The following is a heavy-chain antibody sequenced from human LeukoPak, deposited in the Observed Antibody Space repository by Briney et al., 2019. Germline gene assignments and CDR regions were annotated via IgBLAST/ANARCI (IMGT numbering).Heavy chain of an antibody. CDR3: ARSKRYSSSWSNWFDP. J-gene: IGHJ5*02. D-gene: IGHD6-13*01. Sequence: SVKVSCKASGGTFSSYTISWVRQAPGQGLERMGRIIPILGIANYAQKFQGRVTITADKSTSTAYMELSSLRSEDTAVYYCARSKRYSSSWSNWFDPWGQGTLVTVSS. V-gene: IGHV1-69*02. CDR1: GGTFSSYT. CDR2: IIPILGIA.